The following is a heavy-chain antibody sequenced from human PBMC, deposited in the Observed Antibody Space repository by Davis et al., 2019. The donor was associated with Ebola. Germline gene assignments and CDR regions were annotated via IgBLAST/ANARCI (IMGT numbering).Heavy chain of an antibody. CDR2: IWYDGSRK. D-gene: IGHD2-15*01. CDR3: AIPDCSGANCYSVYIKN. J-gene: IGHJ4*02. Sequence: GESLKISCAASGFNFRSYGMHWVRQAPDKGLEWVAVIWYDGSRKYYGDSVKGRFTISRDNSNNLLYLQMNSPRAEDTAVYYCAIPDCSGANCYSVYIKNWGQGTLVTVSS. CDR1: GFNFRSYG. V-gene: IGHV3-33*01.